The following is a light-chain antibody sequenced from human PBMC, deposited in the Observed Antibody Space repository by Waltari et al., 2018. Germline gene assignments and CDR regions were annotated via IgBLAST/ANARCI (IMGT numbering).Light chain of an antibody. Sequence: QSALTQPASVSGSPGQSITISCTGTSNDVGGYKYVSWYQQHPGKATKLLIYDVNNRPPGVSNRVSGSKSGNPASLTSSWLQAEDVADYFCSSYTSSTSVIFGVGTKVNVL. V-gene: IGLV2-14*03. CDR2: DVN. CDR1: SNDVGGYKY. CDR3: SSYTSSTSVI. J-gene: IGLJ2*01.